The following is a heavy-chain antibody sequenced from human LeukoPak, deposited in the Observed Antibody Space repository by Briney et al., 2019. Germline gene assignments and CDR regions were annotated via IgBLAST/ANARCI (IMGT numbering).Heavy chain of an antibody. Sequence: GASVKVSCKASGATFSSYAISWVRQAPGQGLEWMGGIIPIFGTANYAQKFQGRVTITTDESTSTAYMELSSLRSEDTAVYYCAREEGIAAEYFQHWGQGTLVTVSS. V-gene: IGHV1-69*05. CDR1: GATFSSYA. J-gene: IGHJ1*01. CDR3: AREEGIAAEYFQH. D-gene: IGHD6-13*01. CDR2: IIPIFGTA.